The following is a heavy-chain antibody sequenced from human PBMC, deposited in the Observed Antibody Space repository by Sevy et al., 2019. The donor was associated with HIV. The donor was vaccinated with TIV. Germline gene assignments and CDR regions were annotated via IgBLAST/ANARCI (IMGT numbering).Heavy chain of an antibody. D-gene: IGHD3-22*01. CDR2: FDPEDGET. J-gene: IGHJ4*02. CDR1: GHTLNQLS. CDR3: ASAREYYEDNSGYFDY. Sequence: ASVKVSCKVSGHTLNQLSMHWVRQAPGKGLEWMGRFDPEDGETIYAQRFQGRFTMTEDKSTDTAYMHLSSLGSEDTAVYYCASAREYYEDNSGYFDYWGQGTLVTVSS. V-gene: IGHV1-24*01.